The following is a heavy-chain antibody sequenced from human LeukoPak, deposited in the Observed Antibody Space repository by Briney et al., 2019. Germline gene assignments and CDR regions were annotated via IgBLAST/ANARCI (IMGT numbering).Heavy chain of an antibody. CDR1: GGSIITTNW. D-gene: IGHD1-26*01. Sequence: NPSGTLSLTCAVSGGSIITTNWWSWVRQPPGKGLEWIGEVHLNGATNYNPSLESRVNMSIDKSKNHLSLELSSVTAADTAMYYCTRESGAFSPFGFWGQGTLVTVSS. CDR2: VHLNGAT. V-gene: IGHV4-4*02. CDR3: TRESGAFSPFGF. J-gene: IGHJ4*02.